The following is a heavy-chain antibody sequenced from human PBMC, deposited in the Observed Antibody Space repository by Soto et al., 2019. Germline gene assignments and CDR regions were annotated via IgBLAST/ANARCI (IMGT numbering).Heavy chain of an antibody. D-gene: IGHD2-15*01. Sequence: SETLSLTCTVSGGSISSYYWSWIRQPAGKGLEWIGRIYTSGSTNYNPSLKSRVTMSVDTSKNRFSLKPSSVTAADTAVYYCAREEVEANFDYWGQGTLVTVSS. CDR1: GGSISSYY. V-gene: IGHV4-4*07. CDR2: IYTSGST. CDR3: AREEVEANFDY. J-gene: IGHJ4*02.